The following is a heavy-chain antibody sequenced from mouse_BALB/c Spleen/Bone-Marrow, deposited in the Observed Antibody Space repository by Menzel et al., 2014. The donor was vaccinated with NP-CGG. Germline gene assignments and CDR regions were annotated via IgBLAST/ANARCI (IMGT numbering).Heavy chain of an antibody. Sequence: EVQLQESGAEFVRPGALVKLSCNASGFNIXDYYMHWVKQRPEQGLEWIGWIDPENGNTIYDPKFPGKASITADTPSNTAYLQLSSLTSEDTAVYYCTRWVYYGSSYFDYWGQGTTLTVSS. CDR3: TRWVYYGSSYFDY. V-gene: IGHV14-1*02. J-gene: IGHJ2*01. CDR1: GFNIXDYY. D-gene: IGHD1-1*01. CDR2: IDPENGNT.